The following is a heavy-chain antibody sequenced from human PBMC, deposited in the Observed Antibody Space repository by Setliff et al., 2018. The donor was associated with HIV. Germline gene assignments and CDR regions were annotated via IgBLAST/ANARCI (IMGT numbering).Heavy chain of an antibody. D-gene: IGHD3-10*01. Sequence: SETLSLTCTVSGGSISSHYWSWIRQPPGKGLEWIGSINYRGNTNYNPSLKSRVTISVDTSKNQFSLKLSSVTAADTALYFCAREAYFFASGNYYFDSWGQGTLVTVSS. V-gene: IGHV4-59*11. CDR2: INYRGNT. J-gene: IGHJ4*02. CDR3: AREAYFFASGNYYFDS. CDR1: GGSISSHY.